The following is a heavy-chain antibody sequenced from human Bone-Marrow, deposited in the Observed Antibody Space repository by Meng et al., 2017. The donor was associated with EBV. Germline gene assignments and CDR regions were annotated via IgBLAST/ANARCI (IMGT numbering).Heavy chain of an antibody. CDR1: GASINSGDDS. V-gene: IGHV4-30-2*01. CDR3: ARVRGSDYTDYSLDY. Sequence: LQRQESGAGLVKASQTLSLSCAVSGASINSGDDSWTWIRQPPGRGLEWIGYIYHSGSTHYNPSLKSRATISVDRSKNQFSLQLTSVTAADTAVYFCARVRGSDYTDYSLDYWGQGTLVTVSS. D-gene: IGHD4-11*01. CDR2: IYHSGST. J-gene: IGHJ4*02.